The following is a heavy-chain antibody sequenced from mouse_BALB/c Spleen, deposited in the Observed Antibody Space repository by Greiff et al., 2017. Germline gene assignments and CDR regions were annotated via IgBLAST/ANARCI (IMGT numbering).Heavy chain of an antibody. CDR2: INPSNGRT. V-gene: IGHV1S81*02. D-gene: IGHD2-3*01. CDR3: ARRGDGYYGGFAY. J-gene: IGHJ3*01. Sequence: QVQLKQSGAELVKPGASVKLSCKASGYTFTSYWMHWVKQRPGQGLEWIGEINPSNGRTNYNEKFKSKATLTVDKSSSTAYMQLSSLTSEDSAVYYCARRGDGYYGGFAYWGQGTLVTVSA. CDR1: GYTFTSYW.